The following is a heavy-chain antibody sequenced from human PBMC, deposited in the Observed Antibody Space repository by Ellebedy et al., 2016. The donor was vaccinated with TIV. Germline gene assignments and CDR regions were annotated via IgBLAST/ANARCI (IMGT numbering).Heavy chain of an antibody. V-gene: IGHV3-15*01. D-gene: IGHD3-10*01. Sequence: GESLKISCAASGFTFSNAWMSWVRQAPGKGLEWVGRIKSKTDGGTTDYAAPVKGRFTISRDDSKNTLYLQMNSLKTEDTAVYYCTTERRLLWFGESSGWDYYYGMDVWGQGTTVTVSS. J-gene: IGHJ6*02. CDR1: GFTFSNAW. CDR2: IKSKTDGGTT. CDR3: TTERRLLWFGESSGWDYYYGMDV.